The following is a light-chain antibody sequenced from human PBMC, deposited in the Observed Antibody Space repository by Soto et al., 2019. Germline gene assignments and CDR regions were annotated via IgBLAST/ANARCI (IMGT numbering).Light chain of an antibody. Sequence: EIVMTQSPATLSVSPGVRATLSCRASQSVSSNLAWYQQKPGQAPRLLIYGASTRATGVPARFSGSRSGTEFTLTISSLQSEDFAVYYCQQYNNWPPITFGQGTRLEIK. CDR1: QSVSSN. CDR2: GAS. J-gene: IGKJ5*01. CDR3: QQYNNWPPIT. V-gene: IGKV3-15*01.